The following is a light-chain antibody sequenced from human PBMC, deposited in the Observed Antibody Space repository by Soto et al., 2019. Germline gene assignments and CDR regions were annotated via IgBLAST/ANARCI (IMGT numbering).Light chain of an antibody. CDR3: QHRSNWPLT. V-gene: IGKV3-11*01. J-gene: IGKJ4*01. CDR1: QSVSSY. CDR2: DAS. Sequence: ETVLTQSPATLSLSPGERATLSCSASQSVSSYLAWYQQKPGQAPRLLIYDASNRATGIPARFSGSGSGTDFTLTISSLEPEDFAVYYCQHRSNWPLTFGGGTKVEIK.